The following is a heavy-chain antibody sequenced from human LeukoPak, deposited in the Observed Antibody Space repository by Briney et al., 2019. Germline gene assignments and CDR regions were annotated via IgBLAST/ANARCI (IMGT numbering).Heavy chain of an antibody. CDR1: GFTFSSYA. D-gene: IGHD5-18*01. J-gene: IGHJ4*02. Sequence: GGSLRLSCAASGFTFSSYAMSWVRQAPGKGLEWVSAISGSGGSTYYADSVKGRFTISRDNSKNTLYLQMKSLRAEDTAVYYCATFRRGYSYGYFDYWGQGTLVTVSS. V-gene: IGHV3-23*01. CDR2: ISGSGGST. CDR3: ATFRRGYSYGYFDY.